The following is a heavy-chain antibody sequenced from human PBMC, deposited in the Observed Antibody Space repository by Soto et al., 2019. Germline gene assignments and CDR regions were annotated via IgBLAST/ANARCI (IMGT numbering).Heavy chain of an antibody. CDR2: INPNSGGT. CDR1: GYTFTGYY. J-gene: IGHJ4*02. CDR3: ASRLKPAAAGRHPPLRY. V-gene: IGHV1-2*02. D-gene: IGHD6-13*01. Sequence: RASVKVSCKASGYTFTGYYMHWVRQAPGQGLEWMGWINPNSGGTNYAQKFQGRVTMTRDTSISTAYMELSRLRSDDTAVYYCASRLKPAAAGRHPPLRYWGQGTLVTVSS.